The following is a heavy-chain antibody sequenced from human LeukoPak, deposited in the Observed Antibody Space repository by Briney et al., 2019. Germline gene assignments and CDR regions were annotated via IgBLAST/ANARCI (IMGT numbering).Heavy chain of an antibody. V-gene: IGHV3-23*01. D-gene: IGHD1-26*01. CDR3: AKASGSYQSTPHAFDI. CDR1: GFTFSSYA. J-gene: IGHJ3*02. Sequence: GGSLRLPCAASGFTFSSYAMSWVRQAPGKGLEWVSAISGSGGSTYYADSVKGRFTISRDNSKNTLYLQMNSLRAEDTAVYYCAKASGSYQSTPHAFDIWGQGTMVTVSS. CDR2: ISGSGGST.